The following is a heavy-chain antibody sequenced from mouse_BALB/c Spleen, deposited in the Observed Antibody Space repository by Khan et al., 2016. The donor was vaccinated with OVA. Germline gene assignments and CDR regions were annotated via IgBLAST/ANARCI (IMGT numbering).Heavy chain of an antibody. V-gene: IGHV3-8*02. CDR3: ARCYRYAMDY. J-gene: IGHJ4*01. CDR2: ISYSGST. Sequence: EVQLQESGPSLVKPSQTLSLTCSVTGDPITSGYWNWLRQFPGNKLEYMGYISYSGSTNYNPSLKSRISITRDSSKNHYYLQLNSVTTDDIATYACARCYRYAMDYGGQGTSVTVSS. CDR1: GDPITSGY. D-gene: IGHD2-14*01.